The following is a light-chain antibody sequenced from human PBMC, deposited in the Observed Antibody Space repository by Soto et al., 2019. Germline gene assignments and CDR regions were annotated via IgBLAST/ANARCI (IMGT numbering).Light chain of an antibody. J-gene: IGKJ4*01. CDR2: AAS. CDR3: QQSPGTPLT. CDR1: QSISRF. Sequence: DIHMTQSPSSLSSSAGDRVTITFLASQSISRFLNWYQQKPGKAPKLLIYAASSLHSGVPSRFSGSGSGTDFSLTISSLQPEDSASYYCQQSPGTPLTFGGGTKVDIK. V-gene: IGKV1-39*01.